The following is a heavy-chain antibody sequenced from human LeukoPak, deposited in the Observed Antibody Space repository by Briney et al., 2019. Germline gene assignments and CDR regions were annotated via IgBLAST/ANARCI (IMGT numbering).Heavy chain of an antibody. CDR2: ISGGGGST. J-gene: IGHJ4*02. V-gene: IGHV3-23*01. CDR3: SKHEGRGDYGAFHY. Sequence: PGGSLRLSCAASGFTFSSYAMSCVRQAPGKGLEWVSAISGGGGSTYFTDSVTGRFTISRDNSKNTLYLQMNSLRAEDTAVYYCSKHEGRGDYGAFHYWGQGTLVTVSS. D-gene: IGHD4-17*01. CDR1: GFTFSSYA.